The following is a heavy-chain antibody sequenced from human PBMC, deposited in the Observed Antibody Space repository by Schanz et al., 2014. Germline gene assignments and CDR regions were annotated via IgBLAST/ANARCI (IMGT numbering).Heavy chain of an antibody. V-gene: IGHV3-21*01. CDR3: AGAVATIRADSFDI. J-gene: IGHJ3*02. CDR1: RIIFGTYS. CDR2: VTWDGGYT. D-gene: IGHD5-12*01. Sequence: EVQLVESGGGLVKPGGSLRLSCTASRIIFGTYSMNWIRQTPKGLEWVSLVTWDGGYTYYADSVKGRFTISRDNAKNSLYLQMNSLRAEDTAVYYCAGAVATIRADSFDIWGQGTMVAVSS.